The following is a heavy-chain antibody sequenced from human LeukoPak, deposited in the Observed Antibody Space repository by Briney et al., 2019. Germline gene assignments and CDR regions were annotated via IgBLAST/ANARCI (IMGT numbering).Heavy chain of an antibody. Sequence: GGSLRLSCAASGFTFRSYVMSWVRQAPGKGLEWVSTISGSSVTTYYADSVKGRFTISRDNSKNTLYLQMNSLRAEDTAVYYCARDGELEMATIRGPYYFDYWGQGTLVTVSS. CDR1: GFTFRSYV. CDR3: ARDGELEMATIRGPYYFDY. D-gene: IGHD5-24*01. V-gene: IGHV3-23*01. J-gene: IGHJ4*02. CDR2: ISGSSVTT.